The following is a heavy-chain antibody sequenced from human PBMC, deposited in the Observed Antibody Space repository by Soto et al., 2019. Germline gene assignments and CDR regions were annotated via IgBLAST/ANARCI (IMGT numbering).Heavy chain of an antibody. CDR2: ISYDGSNK. CDR3: AKVVVARTNWYYFDC. D-gene: IGHD2-2*01. Sequence: GGSLRLSCAASGFTFRRYGMYWGRQAPGKGLECVAVISYDGSNKYYADSVKGRFTISRDSSKNTLYLQMNSLRAEDTAVYYCAKVVVARTNWYYFDCWGQGTLVTVSS. J-gene: IGHJ4*02. V-gene: IGHV3-30*18. CDR1: GFTFRRYG.